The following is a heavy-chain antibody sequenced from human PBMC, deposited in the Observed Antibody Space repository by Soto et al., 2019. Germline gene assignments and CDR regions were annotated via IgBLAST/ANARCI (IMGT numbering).Heavy chain of an antibody. Sequence: ESLKISCKGSGYSFTSYWIGWVRQMPGKGLEWMGIIYPGDSDTRYSPSFQGQVTISADKSISTAYLQWSSLKASDTAMYYCARFSNYDYVWGSPDYWGQGTLVTVSS. CDR1: GYSFTSYW. D-gene: IGHD3-16*01. CDR3: ARFSNYDYVWGSPDY. V-gene: IGHV5-51*01. CDR2: IYPGDSDT. J-gene: IGHJ4*02.